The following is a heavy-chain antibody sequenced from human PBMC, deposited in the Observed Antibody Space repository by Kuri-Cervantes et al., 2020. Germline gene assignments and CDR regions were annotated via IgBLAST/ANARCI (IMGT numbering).Heavy chain of an antibody. Sequence: LSLTCAASGFTFSGYAMSWVRQAPGKGLEWVSSISRSGGSTYYADSVEGRFTISRDNSKNTLFLQMNSLRAEDTAVYYCAKDTYYYDRSGFFPIDYWGQGTLVTVSS. CDR2: ISRSGGST. J-gene: IGHJ4*02. CDR3: AKDTYYYDRSGFFPIDY. V-gene: IGHV3-23*01. D-gene: IGHD3-22*01. CDR1: GFTFSGYA.